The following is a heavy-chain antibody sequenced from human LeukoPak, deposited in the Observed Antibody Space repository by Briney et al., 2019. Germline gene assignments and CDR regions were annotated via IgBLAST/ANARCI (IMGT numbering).Heavy chain of an antibody. CDR2: IYTGGST. Sequence: PGGSLRLSCAPSGVTVSSNYMSSVRQAPGKGLEWVSLIYTGGSTYYADSVQGRLTISRDNSKNTLYLQMNSLRAEDTAVYYCARGLSRYYMDVWGKGTTVTVSS. CDR3: ARGLSRYYMDV. CDR1: GVTVSSNY. J-gene: IGHJ6*03. V-gene: IGHV3-53*01.